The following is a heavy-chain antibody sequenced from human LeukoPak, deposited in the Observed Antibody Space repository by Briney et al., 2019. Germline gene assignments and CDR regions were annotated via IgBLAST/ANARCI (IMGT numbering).Heavy chain of an antibody. J-gene: IGHJ6*02. D-gene: IGHD3-10*01. CDR1: GGSFSGYC. Sequence: PSETLSLTCAVYGGSFSGYCWSWIRQPPGKGLEWIGEINHSGSTNYNPSLKSRVTISVGTSKSQFSLKLSSVTAADTAVYYCARDRRTSGSGSYYPPYYYYYGMDVWGQGTTVTVSS. CDR2: INHSGST. CDR3: ARDRRTSGSGSYYPPYYYYYGMDV. V-gene: IGHV4-34*01.